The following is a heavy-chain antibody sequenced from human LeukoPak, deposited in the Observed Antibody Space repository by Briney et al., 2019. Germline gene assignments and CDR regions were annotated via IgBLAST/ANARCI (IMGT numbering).Heavy chain of an antibody. J-gene: IGHJ4*02. CDR2: TNSDGSST. D-gene: IGHD3-22*01. Sequence: PGGSLRLSCAASGFTFSSYWMHWVRQAPGKGLVWVSRTNSDGSSTTYADSVKGRFTISRDNAKNSLYLQMNSLRAEDTAVYYCATSSAVRGRAFGYWGQGTLVTVSS. V-gene: IGHV3-74*01. CDR1: GFTFSSYW. CDR3: ATSSAVRGRAFGY.